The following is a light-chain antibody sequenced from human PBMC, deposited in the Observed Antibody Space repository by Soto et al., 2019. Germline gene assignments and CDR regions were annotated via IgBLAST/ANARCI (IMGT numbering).Light chain of an antibody. V-gene: IGLV2-8*01. CDR3: SSFAGDNNVL. Sequence: QSVLTQPPSASGSPGQSVTISCTGTSSDVGGYKYVSWYQHHPGKAPKLMIYEVSKRPSRVPDRFSGSKSGNTASLTVSGLQTEDEADYYCSSFAGDNNVLFGGGTKLTVL. CDR1: SSDVGGYKY. CDR2: EVS. J-gene: IGLJ2*01.